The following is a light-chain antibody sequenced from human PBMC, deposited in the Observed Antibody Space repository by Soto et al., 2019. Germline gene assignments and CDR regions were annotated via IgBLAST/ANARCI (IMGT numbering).Light chain of an antibody. CDR3: QKFNKWPWT. CDR2: GAS. V-gene: IGKV3-15*01. Sequence: EIILTQSPVTLSVSPVERATLSGRASQSVGSNLAWYQQKPGQAPRLLIYGASTRATGVPPRFSGSGSGTEFTLTISSLQSEDFAVYYCQKFNKWPWTFGQGTKVDIK. CDR1: QSVGSN. J-gene: IGKJ1*01.